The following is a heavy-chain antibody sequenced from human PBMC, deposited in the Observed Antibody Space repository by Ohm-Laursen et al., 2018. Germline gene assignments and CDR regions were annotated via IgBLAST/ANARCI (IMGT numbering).Heavy chain of an antibody. CDR2: IYPDDSDT. CDR1: GNSFISHW. CDR3: ARHFMGVPVGRYHGMDV. J-gene: IGHJ6*02. V-gene: IGHV5-51*01. D-gene: IGHD2-2*01. Sequence: GESLRISCKGSGNSFISHWIGWVRQMPGKGLEWMGIIYPDDSDTRYSPSFQGQVTISADKSISTAYLQWSSLKASDTAIYYCARHFMGVPVGRYHGMDVWGQGTTVTVPS.